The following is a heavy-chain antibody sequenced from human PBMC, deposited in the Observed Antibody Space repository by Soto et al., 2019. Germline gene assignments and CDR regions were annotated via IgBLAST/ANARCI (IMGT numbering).Heavy chain of an antibody. CDR1: GGTFRNYP. CDR2: ISVYNGNT. CDR3: ARGDGLWYFDF. Sequence: ASVKVSCKASGGTFRNYPINWVRQAPGQGLEWMGWISVYNGNTEYAQKLQGRVTMTTDTSTSTVYMELRRLTSDDTAVYYCARGDGLWYFDFWGRGTLVTVSS. V-gene: IGHV1-18*01. J-gene: IGHJ2*01.